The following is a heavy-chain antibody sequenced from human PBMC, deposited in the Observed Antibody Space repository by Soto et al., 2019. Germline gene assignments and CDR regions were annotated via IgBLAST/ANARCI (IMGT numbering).Heavy chain of an antibody. Sequence: SETLSLTCAVSGGSISCSNYYWGWLRQSPGKGPEWIGSVFYTGFTSYNPSLESRVSVSVDTSKNQLSLKVSGVSAADTAVHYCDTSQKGYNWNYFDHWGQGALVTVS. J-gene: IGHJ4*02. CDR2: VFYTGFT. CDR1: GGSISCSNYY. CDR3: DTSQKGYNWNYFDH. V-gene: IGHV4-39*01. D-gene: IGHD1-20*01.